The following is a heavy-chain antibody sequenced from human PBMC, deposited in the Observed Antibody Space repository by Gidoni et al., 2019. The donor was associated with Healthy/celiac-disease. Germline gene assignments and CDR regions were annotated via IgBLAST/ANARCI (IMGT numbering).Heavy chain of an antibody. CDR3: ARSYDFRDYYYYYLDV. J-gene: IGHJ6*03. Sequence: EVQLVQSGAEGKKTGESLRLSGKGSGYSLTSYWISWLRQMPGKGLEWMGGIDPSYSSTNYRPSFQGHVTISADKSISTAYLQWSSLKASDTAMYYCARSYDFRDYYYYYLDVWGKGTTVTVSS. CDR2: IDPSYSST. CDR1: GYSLTSYW. D-gene: IGHD3-3*01. V-gene: IGHV5-10-1*01.